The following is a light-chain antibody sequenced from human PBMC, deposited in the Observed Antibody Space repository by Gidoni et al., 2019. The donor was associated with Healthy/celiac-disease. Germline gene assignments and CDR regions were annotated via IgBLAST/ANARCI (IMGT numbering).Light chain of an antibody. J-gene: IGLJ2*01. CDR2: QDS. CDR3: QAWDSSTAPVV. Sequence: SYELTQPPSVSVSPGQTASITCSGANLGDKYACWYQQKPGQYPVLVIYQDSKRPSGIPERFSGSNSGNTATLTISWTQAMDEADYFCQAWDSSTAPVVFGGGTKLTVL. CDR1: NLGDKY. V-gene: IGLV3-1*01.